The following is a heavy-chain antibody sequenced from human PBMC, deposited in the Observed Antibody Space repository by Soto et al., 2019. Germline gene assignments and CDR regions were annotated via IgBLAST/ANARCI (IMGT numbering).Heavy chain of an antibody. D-gene: IGHD6-13*01. CDR3: ANTGYSSSWYGSYYYYGMDV. CDR2: ISYDGSNK. Sequence: PGGSVRLSCAASGFTFSSYGMHWVRQAPGKGLEWVAVISYDGSNKYYADSVKGRFTISRDNSKNTLYLQMNSLRAEDTAVYYCANTGYSSSWYGSYYYYGMDVWGQGTTVTVSS. J-gene: IGHJ6*02. CDR1: GFTFSSYG. V-gene: IGHV3-30*18.